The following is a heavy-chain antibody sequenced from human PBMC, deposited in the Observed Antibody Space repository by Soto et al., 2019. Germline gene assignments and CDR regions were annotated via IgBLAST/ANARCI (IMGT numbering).Heavy chain of an antibody. Sequence: PGGSLRLSCAASGFNFSRHGMHWVRQAPGKGLEWVAVMSYDGSDKYYADSVKGRFTISRDNSKNTLYLQMSSLRTEDTAVYSCAKDTSRVGSTRGPFDCWGQGTLVTVSS. J-gene: IGHJ4*02. CDR2: MSYDGSDK. D-gene: IGHD1-26*01. V-gene: IGHV3-30*18. CDR3: AKDTSRVGSTRGPFDC. CDR1: GFNFSRHG.